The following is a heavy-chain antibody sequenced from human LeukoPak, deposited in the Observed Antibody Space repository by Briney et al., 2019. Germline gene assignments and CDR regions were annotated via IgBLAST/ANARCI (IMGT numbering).Heavy chain of an antibody. D-gene: IGHD2-2*01. Sequence: SETLSLTCTVSGGSFSTSYWSWIRQFPGRGLEWIGYNYYSGSTNYKPSLKSRVTISVDTSKNQFSLKLSSVTAADTAVYYCARQGIVVVPAASHDAFDIWGQGTMVTVSS. CDR2: NYYSGST. V-gene: IGHV4-59*01. J-gene: IGHJ3*02. CDR1: GGSFSTSY. CDR3: ARQGIVVVPAASHDAFDI.